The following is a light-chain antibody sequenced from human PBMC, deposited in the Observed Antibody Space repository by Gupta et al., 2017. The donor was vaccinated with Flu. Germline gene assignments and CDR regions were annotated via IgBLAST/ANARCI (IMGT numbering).Light chain of an antibody. CDR1: QSVTTNY. CDR3: QQYGSSPPFT. Sequence: TLSLSPGERATLSCRASQSVTTNYLAWYQQKPGQAPRLLIYGASSRATGIPDRFSGSGSGTDFTLTISRLEPEDFAVYYCQQYGSSPPFTFGPGTKVDIK. CDR2: GAS. V-gene: IGKV3-20*01. J-gene: IGKJ3*01.